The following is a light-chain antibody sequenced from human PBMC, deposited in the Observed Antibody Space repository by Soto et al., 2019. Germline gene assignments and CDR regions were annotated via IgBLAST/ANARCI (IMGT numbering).Light chain of an antibody. CDR3: QQYVTTPIP. V-gene: IGKV3-20*01. CDR1: QTISSSY. Sequence: EIVLTQSPGALSLSPGERATLSCRASQTISSSYLAWYQQKPGQAPRLLIHGASSRATGIPDRISGSGSGTDFTLTISRLEPEDFAVYYCQQYVTTPIPFGQGTRLEIK. J-gene: IGKJ5*01. CDR2: GAS.